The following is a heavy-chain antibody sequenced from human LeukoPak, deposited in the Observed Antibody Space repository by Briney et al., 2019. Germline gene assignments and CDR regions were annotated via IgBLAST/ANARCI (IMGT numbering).Heavy chain of an antibody. J-gene: IGHJ4*02. CDR2: ISGSGGST. V-gene: IGHV3-23*01. Sequence: GGSLRLSCAASGFTFSSYAMSWVRQAPGKGLEWVSAISGSGGSTYYADSVKGRFTISRDNSKNTLYLQMNSLRAEDTAVYYCAKYKGYCSGGSCYTRSSYFDYWGQGTLVTVSS. CDR1: GFTFSSYA. D-gene: IGHD2-15*01. CDR3: AKYKGYCSGGSCYTRSSYFDY.